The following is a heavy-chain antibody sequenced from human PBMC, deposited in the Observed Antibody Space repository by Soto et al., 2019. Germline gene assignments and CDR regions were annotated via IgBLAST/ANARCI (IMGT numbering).Heavy chain of an antibody. J-gene: IGHJ4*02. V-gene: IGHV3-23*01. CDR2: ISGSGGST. D-gene: IGHD3-3*01. CDR3: AKENYDFWSGRTYYFDY. CDR1: GFTFSSYA. Sequence: EVQLLESGGGLVQPGGSLRLSCAASGFTFSSYAMSWVRQAPGKGLEWVSAISGSGGSTYYADSVKGRFTISRDNSKNTLYLQMNSLRAEDTAVYYCAKENYDFWSGRTYYFDYWGQGTLVTVSS.